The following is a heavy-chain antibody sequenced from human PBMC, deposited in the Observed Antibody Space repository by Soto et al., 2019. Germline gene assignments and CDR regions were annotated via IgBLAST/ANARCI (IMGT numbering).Heavy chain of an antibody. J-gene: IGHJ6*02. CDR3: ARDGRGYSYGYLARGFNYYYYYGMDV. Sequence: QVQLVESGGGVVQPGRSLRLSCAASGFTFSSYAMHWVRQAPGKGLEWVAVISYDGSNKYYADSVKGRFTISRDNSKNTLYLQMNSLRAEDTAVYYCARDGRGYSYGYLARGFNYYYYYGMDVWDQGTTVTVSS. CDR1: GFTFSSYA. V-gene: IGHV3-30-3*01. D-gene: IGHD5-18*01. CDR2: ISYDGSNK.